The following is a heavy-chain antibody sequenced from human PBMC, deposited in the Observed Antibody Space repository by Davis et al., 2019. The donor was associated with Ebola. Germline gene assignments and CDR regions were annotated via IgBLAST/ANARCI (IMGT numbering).Heavy chain of an antibody. CDR1: GYTFTGYY. V-gene: IGHV1-2*06. CDR2: INPNSGGT. D-gene: IGHD3-22*01. CDR3: AAIPRGDTMIVEYYYYYGMDV. Sequence: ASVKVSCKASGYTFTGYYMHWVRQAPGQGLECMGRINPNSGGTNYAQKFQGRVTMTRDTSISTAYMELSRLRSDDTAVYYCAAIPRGDTMIVEYYYYYGMDVWGKGTTVTVSS. J-gene: IGHJ6*04.